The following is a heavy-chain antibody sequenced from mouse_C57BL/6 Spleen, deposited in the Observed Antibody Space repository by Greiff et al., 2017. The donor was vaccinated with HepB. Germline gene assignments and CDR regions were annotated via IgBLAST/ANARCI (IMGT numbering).Heavy chain of an antibody. CDR2: IHPNSGST. Sequence: QVQLQQPGAELVKPGASVKLSCKASGYTFTSYWMHWVKQRPGQGLEWIGMIHPNSGSTNYNEKFKSKATLTVDKSSSTAYMQLSSLTSEDSAVYYWAREVTTVEDWYFDVWGTGTTVTVSS. J-gene: IGHJ1*03. V-gene: IGHV1-64*01. CDR1: GYTFTSYW. CDR3: AREVTTVEDWYFDV. D-gene: IGHD1-1*01.